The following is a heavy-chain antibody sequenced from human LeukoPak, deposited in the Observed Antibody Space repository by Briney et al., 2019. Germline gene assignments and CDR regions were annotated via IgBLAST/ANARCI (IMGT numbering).Heavy chain of an antibody. CDR1: GYIFTSYW. V-gene: IGHV5-51*01. CDR3: AREYSSSSPYFDY. J-gene: IGHJ4*02. CDR2: ISPGDSET. D-gene: IGHD6-6*01. Sequence: GESLKISCKGSGYIFTSYWIGWERQLPGQGLGWMGIISPGDSETRYSPSFQGQVTISADKSISTAYLQWSSLKASDTATYYCAREYSSSSPYFDYWGQGTLVTVSS.